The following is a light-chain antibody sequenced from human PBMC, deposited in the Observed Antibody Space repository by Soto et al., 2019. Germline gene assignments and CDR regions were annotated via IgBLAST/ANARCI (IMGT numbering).Light chain of an antibody. CDR2: WAS. J-gene: IGKJ1*01. CDR1: QSVFYSSNNKNY. Sequence: DIVMTQSPDSLAVSLGERATINCKSSQSVFYSSNNKNYFAWYQQKPGQPPKLLIYWASTRDSGVPDRFSGSGSGTDFTLTISSLQAEDVAVYYCQQYYDAPWTFGQGTKVEIK. CDR3: QQYYDAPWT. V-gene: IGKV4-1*01.